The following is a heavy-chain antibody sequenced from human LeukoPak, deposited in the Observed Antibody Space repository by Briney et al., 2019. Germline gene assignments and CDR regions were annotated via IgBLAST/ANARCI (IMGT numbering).Heavy chain of an antibody. J-gene: IGHJ4*02. CDR2: ISGSGNGT. V-gene: IGHV3-23*01. CDR1: GFTFRTSA. D-gene: IGHD5-18*01. Sequence: GGSLRLSCTASGFTFRTSAMNWVRQAPGKGLEWLSGISGSGNGTYYADSVKGRFTISRDNSKNTVYLQMNSLRAEDSAVYYCAKDTAQGYTYGTIEQDYWGQGTRVTVSS. CDR3: AKDTAQGYTYGTIEQDY.